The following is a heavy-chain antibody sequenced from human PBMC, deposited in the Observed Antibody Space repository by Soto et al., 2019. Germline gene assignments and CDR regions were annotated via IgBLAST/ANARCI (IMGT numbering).Heavy chain of an antibody. J-gene: IGHJ3*02. D-gene: IGHD3-16*01. CDR3: AREQSGEIMTMTDAFDI. V-gene: IGHV1-3*01. Sequence: AASVKVSCKASGYTFTSYAIHWVRQAPGQRLEWMGWINAGNGHTQYSQRFQGRVTITRDTSANIAYMEVSSLRSEDTALYYCAREQSGEIMTMTDAFDIWGQGTMVTVSS. CDR1: GYTFTSYA. CDR2: INAGNGHT.